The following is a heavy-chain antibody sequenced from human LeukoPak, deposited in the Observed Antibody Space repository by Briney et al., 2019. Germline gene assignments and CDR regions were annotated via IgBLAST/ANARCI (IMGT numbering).Heavy chain of an antibody. CDR2: YDPEDGEA. D-gene: IGHD3-10*01. Sequence: GASVKVSCKVSGYTLTELSMHWVRQAPGKGLEWMGGYDPEDGEAFYAQKVEDRVTLTVDTSTHTAYVELNSLTSDDTAVYYCAAWRRDYYGSMATWGQGTMVTVSS. CDR3: AAWRRDYYGSMAT. CDR1: GYTLTELS. V-gene: IGHV1-24*01. J-gene: IGHJ3*01.